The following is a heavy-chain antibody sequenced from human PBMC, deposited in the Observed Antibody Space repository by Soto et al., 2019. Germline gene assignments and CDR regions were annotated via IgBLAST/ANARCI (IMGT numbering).Heavy chain of an antibody. J-gene: IGHJ6*02. D-gene: IGHD1-26*01. CDR3: ASHGGTSPEGQDYYGMDV. CDR1: GGTFSSYA. Sequence: QVQLVQSGAEVKKPGSSVKVSCKASGGTFSSYAISWGRQAPGQGLEWMGGIIPIFGAADYAQKFQGRVASAADESTSTGYMELSSRRSKYTAVYYCASHGGTSPEGQDYYGMDVWVQGATVTVAS. CDR2: IIPIFGAA. V-gene: IGHV1-69*12.